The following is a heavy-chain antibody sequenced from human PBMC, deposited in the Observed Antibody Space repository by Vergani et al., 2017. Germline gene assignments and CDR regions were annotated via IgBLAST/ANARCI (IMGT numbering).Heavy chain of an antibody. CDR3: ARETPSYDSNGYYGYYFDY. V-gene: IGHV3-21*01. CDR1: GFTFSSYS. D-gene: IGHD3-22*01. J-gene: IGHJ4*02. Sequence: EVQLVESGGGLVKPGGSLRLSCAASGFTFSSYSMNWVRQAPGKGLEWVSSISSSSSYIYYADSVKGRFTISRDNAKNSLYLQMNSLRAEDTAVYYCARETPSYDSNGYYGYYFDYWGQGALGTVSS. CDR2: ISSSSSYI.